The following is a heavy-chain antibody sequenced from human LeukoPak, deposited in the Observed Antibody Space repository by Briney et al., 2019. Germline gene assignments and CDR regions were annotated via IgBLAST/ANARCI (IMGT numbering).Heavy chain of an antibody. Sequence: PSETLSLTGSVSGDSTNSYYWSWIRQSGGKGLEWIGRIYSSGSTVYNPSLNSRLTMSIDTSKNQFSLTLKSVTATDTAVYYCARVKASSTSWTFDQWGQGALVTVSS. CDR2: IYSSGST. CDR3: ARVKASSTSWTFDQ. CDR1: GDSTNSYY. J-gene: IGHJ4*02. D-gene: IGHD2-2*01. V-gene: IGHV4-4*07.